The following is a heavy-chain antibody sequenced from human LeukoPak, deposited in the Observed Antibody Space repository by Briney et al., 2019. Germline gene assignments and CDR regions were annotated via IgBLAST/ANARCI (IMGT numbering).Heavy chain of an antibody. Sequence: GASVKVSCKASGYTFTTYGLSWVRQAPGQGLEWMGGIIPIFGTANYAQKFQGRVTITADESTSTAYMELSSLRSEDTAVYYCARTIYYYDSSGYKLYYFDYWGQGTLVTVSS. D-gene: IGHD3-22*01. CDR3: ARTIYYYDSSGYKLYYFDY. J-gene: IGHJ4*02. CDR1: GYTFTTYG. V-gene: IGHV1-69*01. CDR2: IIPIFGTA.